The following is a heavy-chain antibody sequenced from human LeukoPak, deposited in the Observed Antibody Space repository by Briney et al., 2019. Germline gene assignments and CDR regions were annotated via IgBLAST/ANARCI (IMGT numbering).Heavy chain of an antibody. Sequence: GGSLRLSCAASGFTFSSYAMSWVRQAPGKGLEWVSAISGSGGSTYYADSVKGRFTISRDNAKNSLYLQMNSLRAEDTAVYYCARDELELRTLYYYYYGMDVWGQGTTVTVSS. CDR3: ARDELELRTLYYYYYGMDV. V-gene: IGHV3-23*01. CDR2: ISGSGGST. CDR1: GFTFSSYA. D-gene: IGHD1-7*01. J-gene: IGHJ6*02.